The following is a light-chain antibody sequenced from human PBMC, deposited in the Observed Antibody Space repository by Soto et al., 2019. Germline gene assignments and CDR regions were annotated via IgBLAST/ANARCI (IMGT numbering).Light chain of an antibody. CDR1: QSVSNF. J-gene: IGKJ4*01. CDR3: QQRSNWPLT. CDR2: DVS. V-gene: IGKV3-11*01. Sequence: EIFLTQSPATLSLSPGERAILSCRASQSVSNFLAWYQQKPGQAPRLLIFDVSTRATGVPPRFSGSGSGTDFTLTIIGLEPEDFAIYYCQQRSNWPLTFGGGTKVDIK.